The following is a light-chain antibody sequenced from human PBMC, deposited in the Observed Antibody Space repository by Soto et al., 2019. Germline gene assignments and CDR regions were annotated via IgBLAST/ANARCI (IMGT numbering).Light chain of an antibody. J-gene: IGKJ1*01. Sequence: EIVLTQSPGTLSLSPGARATLSCRASQSISSNFLTWYQQKPGQAPRLLIYGASSTATDIPDRFSGSGSGTDFTLTINRVEPEDIGVYYCQQYGSSPPTFGQGTKGDIK. CDR3: QQYGSSPPT. CDR1: QSISSNF. V-gene: IGKV3-20*01. CDR2: GAS.